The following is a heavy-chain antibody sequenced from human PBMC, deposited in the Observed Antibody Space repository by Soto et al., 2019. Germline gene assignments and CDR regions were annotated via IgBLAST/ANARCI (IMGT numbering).Heavy chain of an antibody. CDR1: GYTFTNHG. CDR3: ARDSGFDWLFEY. Sequence: ASVKVSCKASGYTFTNHGISWVRQAPGQGLEWMGWISAYNGNTNYAQKFQGGVTMTTDTSTSTAYMELRSLRSDDTAVYYCARDSGFDWLFEYWGLGTLVTVSS. J-gene: IGHJ4*02. V-gene: IGHV1-18*01. D-gene: IGHD3-9*01. CDR2: ISAYNGNT.